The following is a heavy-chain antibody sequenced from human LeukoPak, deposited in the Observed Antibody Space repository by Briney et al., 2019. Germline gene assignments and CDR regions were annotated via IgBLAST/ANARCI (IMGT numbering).Heavy chain of an antibody. V-gene: IGHV4-39*01. CDR3: ARHAYYYDSSGYHYYFDY. J-gene: IGHJ4*02. Sequence: SSETLSLTCTVSGGSISSSSYYWGWIRQPPGKGLEWIGSIYYSGNTYYNPSLNSRVTISVDTSKKQFSLKLSSVTAADTAVYYCARHAYYYDSSGYHYYFDYWGQGTLVTVSS. D-gene: IGHD3-22*01. CDR2: IYYSGNT. CDR1: GGSISSSSYY.